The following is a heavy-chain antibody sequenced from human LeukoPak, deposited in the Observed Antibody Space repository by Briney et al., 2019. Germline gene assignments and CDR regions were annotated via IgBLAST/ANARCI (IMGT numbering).Heavy chain of an antibody. CDR3: AKLSEGGY. CDR2: INHSGST. J-gene: IGHJ4*02. Sequence: SETLSLTCAVYGGSFSGYYWSWIRQPPGKGLEWIGEINHSGSTNYNPSLKSRVTISVDTSKNQFSLKLSSVTAADTAVHYCAKLSEGGYWGQGTLVTVSP. V-gene: IGHV4-34*01. D-gene: IGHD1-1*01. CDR1: GGSFSGYY.